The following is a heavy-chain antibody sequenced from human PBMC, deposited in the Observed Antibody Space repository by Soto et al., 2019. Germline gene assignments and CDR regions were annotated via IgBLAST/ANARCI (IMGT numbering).Heavy chain of an antibody. CDR1: GYTLTELS. Sequence: ASVKVSCKVSGYTLTELSMHWVRQAPGKGLEWIGGFDPEDGETIYAQKFQGRVTMTEDTSTDTAYMELSSLRSEDTAVYYCATDLYCSGGSCYSGPRTRVFDYWGQGTLVTVSS. J-gene: IGHJ4*02. D-gene: IGHD2-15*01. CDR3: ATDLYCSGGSCYSGPRTRVFDY. V-gene: IGHV1-24*01. CDR2: FDPEDGET.